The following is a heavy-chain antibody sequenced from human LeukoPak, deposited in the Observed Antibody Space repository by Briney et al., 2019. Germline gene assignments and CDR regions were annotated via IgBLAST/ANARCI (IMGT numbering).Heavy chain of an antibody. J-gene: IGHJ5*02. Sequence: PSETLSLTCAVYGGSFSGYYWSWIRQPPGKGLEWIGEINHSGSTNYNPSLKSRVTISVDTSKNQFSLKLTSVTAADTAVYYCARTDYSNTNWFDPWGQGTLVTVSS. V-gene: IGHV4-34*01. CDR3: ARTDYSNTNWFDP. CDR1: GGSFSGYY. CDR2: INHSGST. D-gene: IGHD4-11*01.